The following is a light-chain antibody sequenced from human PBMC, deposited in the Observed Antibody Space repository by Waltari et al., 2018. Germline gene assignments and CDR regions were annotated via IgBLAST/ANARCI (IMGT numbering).Light chain of an antibody. CDR1: QSISNW. Sequence: DIQMTQSPSTLSASVGDRVTITCRASQSISNWLAWYQQKPGKAPKVLIYTSFSLQSGVPSRFSGSGSETEFTLTISSLQPDDFATYYCQQYNISPYTFGQGTTLEI. CDR3: QQYNISPYT. V-gene: IGKV1-5*03. CDR2: TSF. J-gene: IGKJ2*01.